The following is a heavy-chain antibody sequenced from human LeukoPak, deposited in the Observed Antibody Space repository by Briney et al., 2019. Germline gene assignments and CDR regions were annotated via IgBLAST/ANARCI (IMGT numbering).Heavy chain of an antibody. Sequence: GESLKISCMASGYSFTTYWIGWLRQMPAKGLEWMGIIYPGDSDTRYSPSFQGQVTISADKSISTAYLQWSSLQASDTAKYYCAASIGTAAGTLDYWGEGTLVTVSS. CDR1: GYSFTTYW. D-gene: IGHD6-13*01. CDR2: IYPGDSDT. CDR3: AASIGTAAGTLDY. J-gene: IGHJ4*02. V-gene: IGHV5-51*01.